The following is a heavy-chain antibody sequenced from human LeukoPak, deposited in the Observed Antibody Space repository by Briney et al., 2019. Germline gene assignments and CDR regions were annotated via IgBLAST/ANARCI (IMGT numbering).Heavy chain of an antibody. V-gene: IGHV3-7*01. CDR1: GFTFSRYW. Sequence: GGSLRLSCAVSGFTFSRYWMSWVRQAPGKGLEWVAHIKQDGSEKYYVDSVRGRFTISGDNAKNSVFLQMNSLRAEDTALYYCARVWWYSSSWYLDFWGQGTLVTVSS. CDR2: IKQDGSEK. CDR3: ARVWWYSSSWYLDF. D-gene: IGHD6-13*01. J-gene: IGHJ4*02.